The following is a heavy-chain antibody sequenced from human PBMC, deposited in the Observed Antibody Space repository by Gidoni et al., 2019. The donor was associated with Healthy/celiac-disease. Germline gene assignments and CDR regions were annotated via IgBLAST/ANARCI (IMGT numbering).Heavy chain of an antibody. CDR2: IWYDGSNK. D-gene: IGHD6-19*01. CDR1: GFPFSSYG. CDR3: ATPGYSSGWFEIDY. J-gene: IGHJ4*02. Sequence: QVQLVESGGGVVQPGTSLRLPCAASGFPFSSYGMHWVRPAPGKGLEGGAVIWYDGSNKDYADSVKGRFTISRDNSKNTLYLQMNSLRAEDTAVYYCATPGYSSGWFEIDYWGQGTLVTVSS. V-gene: IGHV3-33*01.